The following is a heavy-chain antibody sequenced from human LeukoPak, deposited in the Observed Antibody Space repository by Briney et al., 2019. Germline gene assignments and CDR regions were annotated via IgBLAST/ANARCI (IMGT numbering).Heavy chain of an antibody. CDR2: ISSSSSYI. D-gene: IGHD3-10*01. Sequence: GGSLRLSCAASGFTSSSYSMNWVRQAPGKGLEWVSSISSSSSYIYYADSVKGRFTISRDNAKNSLYLQMNSLRAEDTAVYYCARDYKGNYFDYWGQGTLVTVSS. J-gene: IGHJ4*02. V-gene: IGHV3-21*01. CDR1: GFTSSSYS. CDR3: ARDYKGNYFDY.